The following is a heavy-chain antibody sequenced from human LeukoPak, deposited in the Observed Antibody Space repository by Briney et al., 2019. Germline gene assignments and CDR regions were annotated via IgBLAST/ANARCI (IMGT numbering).Heavy chain of an antibody. Sequence: SETLSLTCTVSGGSISNYYWSWIRQPPGKGLEWIGYIYYSGSTKYNPSLKSRVTISVDTSKNHFSLRLSSVTAADTAVYYCARDWGVSARPGYMDVWGKGTTVTVSS. CDR1: GGSISNYY. CDR2: IYYSGST. D-gene: IGHD6-6*01. V-gene: IGHV4-59*01. J-gene: IGHJ6*03. CDR3: ARDWGVSARPGYMDV.